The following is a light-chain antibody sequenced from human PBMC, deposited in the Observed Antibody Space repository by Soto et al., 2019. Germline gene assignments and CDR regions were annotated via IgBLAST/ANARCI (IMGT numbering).Light chain of an antibody. CDR1: QSIYTF. CDR3: QQSYTTPRALS. V-gene: IGKV1-39*01. J-gene: IGKJ4*01. CDR2: SAS. Sequence: DIQMTQSPSSLSASVGDRVNITCRASQSIYTFVNWYQQRPGKAPTLLIYSASDLQSGVPSRFTGCGSGTDFTLTITNVQPEEFATYYSQQSYTTPRALSFGGGTRVEI.